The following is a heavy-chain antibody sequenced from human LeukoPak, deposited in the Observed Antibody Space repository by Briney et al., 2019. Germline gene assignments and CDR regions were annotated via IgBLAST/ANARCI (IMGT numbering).Heavy chain of an antibody. V-gene: IGHV3-74*01. J-gene: IGHJ4*02. D-gene: IGHD3-10*01. CDR2: INSDGSST. CDR3: ARVSYYYGSGSYRPTAVYYFDY. CDR1: GFTFSSYW. Sequence: GGSLRLFCAASGFTFSSYWMHWVRQAPGKGLVWVSRINSDGSSTSYADSVKGRFTISRDNAKHTLYLQMNSLRAEDTAVYYCARVSYYYGSGSYRPTAVYYFDYWGQGTLVTVSS.